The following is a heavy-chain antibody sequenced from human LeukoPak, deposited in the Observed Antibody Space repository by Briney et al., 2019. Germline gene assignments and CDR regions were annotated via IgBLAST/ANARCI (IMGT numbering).Heavy chain of an antibody. J-gene: IGHJ2*01. Sequence: SVKVPCKASGGTFSSYAISWVRQAPGQGLEWMGRIIPIFGTANYAQKFQGRVTITADKSTSTAYMELSSLRSEDTAVYFCARLGDHFHWNLDLWGRGTLVTVSS. CDR2: IIPIFGTA. V-gene: IGHV1-69*06. CDR1: GGTFSSYA. D-gene: IGHD1-1*01. CDR3: ARLGDHFHWNLDL.